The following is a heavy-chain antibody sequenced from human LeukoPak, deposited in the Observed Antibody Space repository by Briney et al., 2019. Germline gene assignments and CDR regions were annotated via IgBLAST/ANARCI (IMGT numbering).Heavy chain of an antibody. V-gene: IGHV1-69*01. J-gene: IGHJ1*01. D-gene: IGHD3-22*01. CDR1: GGTFSSYA. CDR2: IIPIFGTA. CDR3: ARDVGRYYDSSGYYPFQH. Sequence: SVKVSCKASGGTFSSYAISWVRQAPGQGLEWMGGIIPIFGTANYAQKFQGRVTITADESTSTAYMELSSLRSEDTAVYYCARDVGRYYDSSGYYPFQHWGQGTLVTVSS.